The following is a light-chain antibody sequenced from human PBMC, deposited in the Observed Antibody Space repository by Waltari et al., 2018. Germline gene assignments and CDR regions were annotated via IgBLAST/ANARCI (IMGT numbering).Light chain of an antibody. CDR1: QSIGRE. CDR2: SAT. J-gene: IGKJ1*01. V-gene: IGKV3-15*01. CDR3: QHFNNWPPWA. Sequence: EILMTQSPATLSVSPGERATLSCRASQSIGRELAWYQRRPGQAPRLLIYSATVRATGVRARFSASGSGTEFTLTISSLQSEDVAVYYCQHFNNWPPWAFGQGTKVEIK.